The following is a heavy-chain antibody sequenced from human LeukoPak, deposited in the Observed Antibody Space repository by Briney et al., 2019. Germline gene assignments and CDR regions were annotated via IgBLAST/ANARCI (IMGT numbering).Heavy chain of an antibody. V-gene: IGHV3-15*01. CDR3: TTGPHAELYFDY. D-gene: IGHD3-10*01. J-gene: IGHJ4*02. CDR1: GFTFTNAW. CDR2: IKSKTDGGTT. Sequence: PGGSLRLSCAASGFTFTNAWMSWVRQVPGKGLEWVGRIKSKTDGGTTDYAAPVEGRFTISRDDSKNTLSLRMNSLKTEDTAVYYCTTGPHAELYFDYWGQGTLVTVSS.